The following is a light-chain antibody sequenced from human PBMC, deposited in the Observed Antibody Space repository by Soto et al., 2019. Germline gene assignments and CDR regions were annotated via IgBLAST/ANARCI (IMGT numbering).Light chain of an antibody. V-gene: IGLV2-14*01. CDR3: SSYAGSSNYV. CDR1: SSDVGGYNY. CDR2: EVS. J-gene: IGLJ1*01. Sequence: QSVLTQPASVSGSPGQSITISCTGTSSDVGGYNYVSWYQHHPGKAPKLLIYEVSYRPSGVSDRFSGSKSANTASLTISGLQAEDEADYYCSSYAGSSNYVFGTGTKVTVL.